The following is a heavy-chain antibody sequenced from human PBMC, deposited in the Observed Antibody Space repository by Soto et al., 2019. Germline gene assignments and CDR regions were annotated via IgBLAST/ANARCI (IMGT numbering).Heavy chain of an antibody. CDR1: GGSFSGYY. CDR3: ARARGWFDH. V-gene: IGHV4-34*01. CDR2: INHSGST. J-gene: IGHJ5*02. Sequence: PXETLSLTCAVYGGSFSGYYWSWIRQPPGKGLEWIGEINHSGSTNYNPSLKSRVTISVDTSKNQLSLKMSSVTAADTAVYYCARARGWFDHWGQGTLVTVSS.